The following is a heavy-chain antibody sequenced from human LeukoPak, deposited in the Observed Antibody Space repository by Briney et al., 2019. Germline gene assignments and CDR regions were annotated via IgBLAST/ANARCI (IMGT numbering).Heavy chain of an antibody. CDR3: AKLGGHPLHNYYVGV. Sequence: GGSLRLSCAASGFTFSSYAMSWVRQAPGKGLEWVSGTLDSGYSTYYANSVKGRFTISRDNSNNTLYLQMNSLRAEDTAVYYCAKLGGHPLHNYYVGVWGKGTTVAVSS. CDR1: GFTFSSYA. D-gene: IGHD3-16*01. CDR2: TLDSGYST. J-gene: IGHJ6*03. V-gene: IGHV3-23*01.